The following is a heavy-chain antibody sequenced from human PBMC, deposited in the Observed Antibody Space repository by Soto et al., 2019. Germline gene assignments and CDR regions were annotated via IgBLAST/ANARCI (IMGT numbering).Heavy chain of an antibody. J-gene: IGHJ4*02. Sequence: EVQLVESGGGLVQPGGSLRLSCAASGFTFSSYDMHWVRQATGKGLEWVSAIGTAGDTYYPGSVKGRFTISRENAKNSLYLQMNSVRAGDTAVYYCARVHIRYGGIDAWGQGTLVTVSS. CDR1: GFTFSSYD. CDR3: ARVHIRYGGIDA. V-gene: IGHV3-13*01. CDR2: IGTAGDT. D-gene: IGHD2-21*01.